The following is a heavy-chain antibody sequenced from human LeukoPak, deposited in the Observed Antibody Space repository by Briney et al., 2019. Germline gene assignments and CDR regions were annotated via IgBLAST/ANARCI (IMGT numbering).Heavy chain of an antibody. V-gene: IGHV3-21*01. CDR2: ISSSSSYI. Sequence: GGSLRLSCAASGFTFSSYSMNWVRQAPGKGLEWVSSISSSSSYIYYADSVKGRFTISRDNAKNSLYLQMNSLRAEDTAVYYCAREDTAMVMGQNWFDPWGQGTLVTVSS. J-gene: IGHJ5*02. CDR1: GFTFSSYS. D-gene: IGHD5-18*01. CDR3: AREDTAMVMGQNWFDP.